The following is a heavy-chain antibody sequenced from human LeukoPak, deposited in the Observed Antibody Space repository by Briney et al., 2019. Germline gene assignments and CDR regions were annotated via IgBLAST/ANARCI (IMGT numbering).Heavy chain of an antibody. Sequence: PSETLSLTCTVSGGSISSYYWSWSRQPPGRGLEWIGYIYYSGSTNYNPSLKSRVTISVDTSKNQFSLKLSSVTAADTAVYYCAYSTTRGYSYGEWGQGTLLTVSS. V-gene: IGHV4-59*01. J-gene: IGHJ4*02. CDR2: IYYSGST. CDR3: AYSTTRGYSYGE. CDR1: GGSISSYY. D-gene: IGHD5-18*01.